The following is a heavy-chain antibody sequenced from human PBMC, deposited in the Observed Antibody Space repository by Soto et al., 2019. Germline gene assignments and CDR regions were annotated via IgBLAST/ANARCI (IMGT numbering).Heavy chain of an antibody. CDR1: GFFFSNYA. Sequence: EVQLLESGGGLVQPGGSLRLSCAASGFFFSNYAMSWVRQAPGKGLEWVTSISGSGASTYYADSVQGRFTISRDNSKNTLFLQMNSLRAEDRSIYYCAKEAEMSVGYGMDVW. CDR2: ISGSGAST. D-gene: IGHD3-10*01. J-gene: IGHJ6*01. V-gene: IGHV3-23*01. CDR3: AKEAEMSVGYGMDV.